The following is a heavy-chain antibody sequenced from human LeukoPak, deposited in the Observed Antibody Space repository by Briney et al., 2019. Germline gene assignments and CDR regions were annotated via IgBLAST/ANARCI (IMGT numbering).Heavy chain of an antibody. CDR3: ARHDSSGHYYFDY. CDR2: IYYSGST. J-gene: IGHJ4*02. CDR1: GGSISSYY. Sequence: KPSETLSLTCTVSGGSISSYYWSWIRQPPGKGLEWIGYIYYSGSTNYNPSLKSRVTISVDTSKNQFSLKLSSVTAADTAVYYCARHDSSGHYYFDYWGQGTLVTVSS. D-gene: IGHD3-22*01. V-gene: IGHV4-59*08.